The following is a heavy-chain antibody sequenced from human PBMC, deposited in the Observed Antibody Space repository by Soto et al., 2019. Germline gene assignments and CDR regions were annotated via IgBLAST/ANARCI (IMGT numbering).Heavy chain of an antibody. D-gene: IGHD3-22*01. V-gene: IGHV1-3*01. CDR3: ARGLNVWNYYDSSGSHPLDY. CDR1: GYTFTSYA. CDR2: INAGNGNT. Sequence: ASVKVSCKASGYTFTSYAMHWVRQAPGQRLEWMGWINAGNGNTKYSQKFQGRVTITRDTSASTAYMELSSLRSEDTAVYYCARGLNVWNYYDSSGSHPLDYWGQGTLVTVSS. J-gene: IGHJ4*02.